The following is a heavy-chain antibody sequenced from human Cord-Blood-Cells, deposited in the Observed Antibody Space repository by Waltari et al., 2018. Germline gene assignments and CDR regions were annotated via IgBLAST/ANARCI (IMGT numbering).Heavy chain of an antibody. CDR3: AREGSSDFWSGYYDY. CDR2: IIPILGRA. Sequence: QVQLVQSGAEVKKPGSSGKVSCKASGGTFSTYAIISVRQAPGQGLEWMGRIIPILGRANYAQKFQGRVTITADKSTSTAYMELSSLRSEDTAVYYCAREGSSDFWSGYYDYWGQGTLVTVSS. D-gene: IGHD3-3*01. CDR1: GGTFSTYA. J-gene: IGHJ4*02. V-gene: IGHV1-69*09.